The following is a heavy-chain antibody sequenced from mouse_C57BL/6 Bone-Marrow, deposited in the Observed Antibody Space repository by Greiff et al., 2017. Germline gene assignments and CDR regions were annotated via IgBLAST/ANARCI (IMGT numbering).Heavy chain of an antibody. D-gene: IGHD2-1*01. CDR1: GYAFSSYW. J-gene: IGHJ4*01. Sequence: QVQLKESGAELVKPGASVKISCKASGYAFSSYWMNWVKQRPGKGLEWIGQIYPGDGDTNYNGKFEGKATLTADKSSSTAYMQLSSLTSEDSAVYFCARILLWYFYAMDYWGQGTSVTVSS. CDR3: ARILLWYFYAMDY. V-gene: IGHV1-80*01. CDR2: IYPGDGDT.